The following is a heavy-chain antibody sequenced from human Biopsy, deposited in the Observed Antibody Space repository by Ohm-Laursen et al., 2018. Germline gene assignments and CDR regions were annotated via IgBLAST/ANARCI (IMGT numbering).Heavy chain of an antibody. CDR1: GFIFDDYA. CDR2: ISWDGRTR. V-gene: IGHV3-43D*04. J-gene: IGHJ6*02. CDR3: ARAFRGQYFYYYYGMDV. Sequence: GSLRLSCTASGFIFDDYAMHWVRQAPGKGLEWVSLISWDGRTRYYADSVKGRFTISRDNSKNSLYLQMNSLRLEDTALYFCARAFRGQYFYYYYGMDVWGQGTTVTVSS. D-gene: IGHD3-9*01.